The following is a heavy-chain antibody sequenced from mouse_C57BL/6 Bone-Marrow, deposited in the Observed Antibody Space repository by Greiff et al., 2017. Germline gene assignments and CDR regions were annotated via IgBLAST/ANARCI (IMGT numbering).Heavy chain of an antibody. V-gene: IGHV1-61*01. CDR1: GYTFTSYW. Sequence: VQLQQPGAELVRPGSSVKLSCKASGYTFTSYWMDWVKQRPGQGLEWIGNIYPSDSETHYNQKFKDKATLTVDKSSSTAYIQLSSLTSADSAVYYCARKRGGDYAMDYWGQGTSVTVSS. D-gene: IGHD1-1*02. J-gene: IGHJ4*01. CDR2: IYPSDSET. CDR3: ARKRGGDYAMDY.